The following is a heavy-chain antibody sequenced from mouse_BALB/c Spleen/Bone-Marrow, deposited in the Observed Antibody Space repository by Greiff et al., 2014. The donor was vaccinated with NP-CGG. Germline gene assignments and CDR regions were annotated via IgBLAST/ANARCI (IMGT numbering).Heavy chain of an antibody. J-gene: IGHJ1*01. V-gene: IGHV5-9-2*01. D-gene: IGHD1-1*01. Sequence: EVKVEESGGGLVKPGGSLKLSCAASGFTFSSYGMSWVRQTPEKGLEWVATISGGGSYAYFSDSVKGRFTISRDNAKNNLNLQMSSLRSEDTALYYCARSFGSSYWYFDVWGAGTTVTVSS. CDR3: ARSFGSSYWYFDV. CDR1: GFTFSSYG. CDR2: ISGGGSYA.